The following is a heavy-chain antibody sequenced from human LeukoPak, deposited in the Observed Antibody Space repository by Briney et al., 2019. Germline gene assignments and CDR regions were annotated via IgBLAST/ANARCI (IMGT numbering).Heavy chain of an antibody. Sequence: SETLSLTCAVYGGSFSGYYWSWIRQPPGKGLEWIGEINHSESTNYNPSLKSRVTMSVDTSKNQFSLKLSSVTAADTAVYYCARAVSKYYDSSGYQRGDYFDYWGQGTLVTVSS. D-gene: IGHD3-22*01. CDR1: GGSFSGYY. J-gene: IGHJ4*02. V-gene: IGHV4-34*01. CDR3: ARAVSKYYDSSGYQRGDYFDY. CDR2: INHSEST.